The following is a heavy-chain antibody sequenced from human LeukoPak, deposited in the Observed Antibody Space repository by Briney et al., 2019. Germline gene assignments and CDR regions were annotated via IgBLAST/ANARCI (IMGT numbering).Heavy chain of an antibody. CDR1: GGSISSSSYF. D-gene: IGHD2-2*01. Sequence: SETLSLTCTVSGGSISSSSYFWGWIRQPPGKGLEWLGIIYYSGTTYYHPSLKSRVTISVDTSKNQFSLKLSSVTAADTAVYYCARRGLYGSSPFDSWGQGTLVTVSS. CDR2: IYYSGTT. V-gene: IGHV4-39*01. CDR3: ARRGLYGSSPFDS. J-gene: IGHJ5*01.